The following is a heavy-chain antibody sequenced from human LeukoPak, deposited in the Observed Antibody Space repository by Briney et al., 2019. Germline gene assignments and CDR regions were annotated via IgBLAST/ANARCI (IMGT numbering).Heavy chain of an antibody. D-gene: IGHD3-9*01. CDR2: VSYDGTDK. J-gene: IGHJ4*02. V-gene: IGHV3-30*04. Sequence: GGSLRLSCAATGFTFSSSTMHWVRLAPGKGLEWVAIVSYDGTDKHYADSVKGRFTISRDNSKNMIYLQMNSLRVENTAVYYCARDSWDILTGYYSHYLDYWGQGTLVTVSS. CDR3: ARDSWDILTGYYSHYLDY. CDR1: GFTFSSST.